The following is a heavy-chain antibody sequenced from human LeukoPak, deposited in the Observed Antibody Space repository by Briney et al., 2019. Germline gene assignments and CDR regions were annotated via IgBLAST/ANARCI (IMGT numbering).Heavy chain of an antibody. D-gene: IGHD6-19*01. CDR3: AKVERPSAGWLARFTFDY. J-gene: IGHJ4*02. CDR2: ISGSGGST. V-gene: IGHV3-23*01. Sequence: PGGSLRLSCAASGFTFSSYAMSWVRQAPGKGLEWVSAISGSGGSTYYADSVKGRFTISRDNSKNTLYLQVNSLRAEDTAVYYCAKVERPSAGWLARFTFDYWGQGTLVTVSS. CDR1: GFTFSSYA.